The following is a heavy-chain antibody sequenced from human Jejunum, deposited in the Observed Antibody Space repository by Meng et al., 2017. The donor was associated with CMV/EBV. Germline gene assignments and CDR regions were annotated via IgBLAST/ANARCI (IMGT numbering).Heavy chain of an antibody. Sequence: VSCKASRHSFTTYAINWVRQAPGQGLEWMGWINTNTGNPTYAQGFTGRFVFSLDTSVNTAYLQISSLKAEDTAVYYCARGGTSGFDYWGQGTLVTVSS. J-gene: IGHJ4*02. V-gene: IGHV7-4-1*02. CDR2: INTNTGNP. CDR3: ARGGTSGFDY. CDR1: RHSFTTYA.